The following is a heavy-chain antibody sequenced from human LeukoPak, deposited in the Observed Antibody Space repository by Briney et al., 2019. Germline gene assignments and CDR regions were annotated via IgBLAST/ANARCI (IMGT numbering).Heavy chain of an antibody. Sequence: GASVKVSCKASGYTFTNYYMHWLRQAPGQGLEWMGIINPSGGSTSYAQKFQGRVTMTRDTSTSTVYMELSRLRSEDTAVYYCARGMVATIYYFDYWGQGTLVTVSS. CDR3: ARGMVATIYYFDY. CDR1: GYTFTNYY. V-gene: IGHV1-46*01. J-gene: IGHJ4*02. D-gene: IGHD4/OR15-4a*01. CDR2: INPSGGST.